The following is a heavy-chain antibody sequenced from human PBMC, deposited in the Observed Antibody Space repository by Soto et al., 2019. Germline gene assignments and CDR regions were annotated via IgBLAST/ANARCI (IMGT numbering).Heavy chain of an antibody. CDR3: ATEGGSDGYNLVDYFDY. CDR2: ISSSSYI. Sequence: GGSLRLSCAASGFTFSSYSMNWVRQAPGKGLEWFSSISSSSYIYYADSVKGRFTISREKAKNSLYLQMNSLRAEDTAVYYCATEGGSDGYNLVDYFDYGGQGTLVTVSS. J-gene: IGHJ4*02. V-gene: IGHV3-21*01. D-gene: IGHD5-12*01. CDR1: GFTFSSYS.